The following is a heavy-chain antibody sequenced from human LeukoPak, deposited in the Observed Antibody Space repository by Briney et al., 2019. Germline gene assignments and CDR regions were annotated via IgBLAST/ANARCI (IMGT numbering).Heavy chain of an antibody. CDR2: ISWNSGSI. CDR1: GFTFDDYA. V-gene: IGHV3-9*01. CDR3: AKDKAVAGHRAFDY. J-gene: IGHJ4*02. D-gene: IGHD6-19*01. Sequence: PGRSLRLSCAASGFTFDDYAMHWVRQAPGKGLEWVSGISWNSGSIGYADSVKGRFTISRDNAKNSLYLQMNSLRAEDTALYYCAKDKAVAGHRAFDYWGQGTLVTVSS.